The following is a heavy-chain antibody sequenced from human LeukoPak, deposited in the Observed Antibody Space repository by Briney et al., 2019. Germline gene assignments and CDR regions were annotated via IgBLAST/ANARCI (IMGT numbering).Heavy chain of an antibody. V-gene: IGHV3-21*01. Sequence: GGSLRLSCAASGFTFSNYGMNWVRQAPGKGLEWVSSISSSSSYIYYADSVKGRFTISRDNAKNSLYLQMNSLRAEDTAVYYCARGVSLISLDHWGQGTLVTVSS. D-gene: IGHD3-16*01. CDR2: ISSSSSYI. J-gene: IGHJ4*02. CDR1: GFTFSNYG. CDR3: ARGVSLISLDH.